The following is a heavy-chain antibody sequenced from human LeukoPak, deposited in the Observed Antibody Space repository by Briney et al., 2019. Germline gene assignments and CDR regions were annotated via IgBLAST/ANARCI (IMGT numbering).Heavy chain of an antibody. CDR2: IIPIFGTV. J-gene: IGHJ5*02. V-gene: IGHV1-69*13. Sequence: ASVKVSCKASGGTFSSYAISWVQQAPGQGLEWMGGIIPIFGTVNYAQKFQGRVTITADESTSTAYMELSSLRSEDTAVYYCARDWDSSSSGGLIWFDPWGQGTLVTVSS. D-gene: IGHD6-6*01. CDR1: GGTFSSYA. CDR3: ARDWDSSSSGGLIWFDP.